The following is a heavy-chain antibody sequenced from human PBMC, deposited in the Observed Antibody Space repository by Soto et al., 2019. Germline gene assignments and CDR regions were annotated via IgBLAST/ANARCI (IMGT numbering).Heavy chain of an antibody. CDR2: ISYDGSNT. V-gene: IGHV3-30-3*01. CDR1: GFTFSSYA. D-gene: IGHD3-10*01. Sequence: QVQLVESGGGVVQPGRSLRLSCAASGFTFSSYAMHWVRQAPGKGLEWVAVISYDGSNTNYADSVKGRCTISSDNYKNTMYLQMKSLRAEDTAVYYCARGGYDGSGRYYRPFDYWGQGTLVTVSS. CDR3: ARGGYDGSGRYYRPFDY. J-gene: IGHJ4*02.